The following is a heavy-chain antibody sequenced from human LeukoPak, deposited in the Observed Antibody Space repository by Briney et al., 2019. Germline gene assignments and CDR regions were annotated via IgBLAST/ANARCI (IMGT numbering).Heavy chain of an antibody. J-gene: IGHJ4*02. V-gene: IGHV3-21*01. CDR3: ARDYRDYGYDY. D-gene: IGHD4-17*01. CDR1: GFTFSDYS. Sequence: KPGGSPRLSCAASGFTFSDYSMNWVRQAPGKGLDWVSSISSTSTYILYADSVKDRFTISRDNARNSLYLQMNSLRAEDTAVYYCARDYRDYGYDYWGQGTLVTVSS. CDR2: ISSTSTYI.